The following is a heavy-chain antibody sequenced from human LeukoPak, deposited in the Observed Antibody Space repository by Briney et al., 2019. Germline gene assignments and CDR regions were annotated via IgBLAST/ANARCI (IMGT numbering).Heavy chain of an antibody. J-gene: IGHJ4*02. Sequence: PSETLSLTCAVHGGSFSGYYWSWIRQPPGKGLEWIGEINHSGSTNYNPSLKSRVTISVDTSKNQFSLKLSSVTAADTAVYYCARGTDYFDWLLSHALDYWGQGTLVTVSS. CDR3: ARGTDYFDWLLSHALDY. V-gene: IGHV4-34*01. CDR2: INHSGST. D-gene: IGHD3-9*01. CDR1: GGSFSGYY.